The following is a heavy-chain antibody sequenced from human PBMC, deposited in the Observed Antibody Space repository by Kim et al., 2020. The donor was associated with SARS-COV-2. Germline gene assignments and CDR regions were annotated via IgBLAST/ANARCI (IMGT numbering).Heavy chain of an antibody. CDR3: ARAGITMIVVVMAGWFDP. D-gene: IGHD3-22*01. CDR2: ISYDGSNK. Sequence: GGSLRLSCAASGFTFSSYAMHWVRQAPGKGLEWVAVISYDGSNKYYADSVKGRFTISRDNSKNTLYLQMNSLRAEDTAVYYCARAGITMIVVVMAGWFDPWGQGTLVTVSS. V-gene: IGHV3-30*04. J-gene: IGHJ5*02. CDR1: GFTFSSYA.